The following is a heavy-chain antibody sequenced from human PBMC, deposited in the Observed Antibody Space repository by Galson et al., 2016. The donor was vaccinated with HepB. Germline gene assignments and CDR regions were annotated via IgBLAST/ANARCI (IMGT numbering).Heavy chain of an antibody. Sequence: SLRLSCAASGFTFSSYAMHWVRQAPGKGLEWVAVISYDGSYKFYADSVKGRFTISRDNSKNTLYLQMNSLRAEDTAVYYCAKCYYSSSSGLYYYYGMDVWGQGTTVTVSS. V-gene: IGHV3-30*04. CDR3: AKCYYSSSSGLYYYYGMDV. J-gene: IGHJ6*02. D-gene: IGHD6-6*01. CDR1: GFTFSSYA. CDR2: ISYDGSYK.